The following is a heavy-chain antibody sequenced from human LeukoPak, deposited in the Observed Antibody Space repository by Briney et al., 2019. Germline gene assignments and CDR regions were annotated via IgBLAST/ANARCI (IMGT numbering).Heavy chain of an antibody. CDR1: VGSISGDSINDYY. Sequence: PSETLSLTCTVSVGSISGDSINDYYWSWIRQPAGKVLEWIGHIHISGTTNNNPPPRRRRTMTIYAYKNQFSLSLTSVTAADTAVYYYARDGPHTSGWYPSFDHWGQGTLVTAAS. CDR2: IHISGTT. J-gene: IGHJ4*02. V-gene: IGHV4-4*07. D-gene: IGHD6-13*01. CDR3: ARDGPHTSGWYPSFDH.